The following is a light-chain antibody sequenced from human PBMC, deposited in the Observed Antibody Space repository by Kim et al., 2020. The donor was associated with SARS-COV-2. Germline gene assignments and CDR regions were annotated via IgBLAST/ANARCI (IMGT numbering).Light chain of an antibody. V-gene: IGLV1-44*01. J-gene: IGLJ2*01. CDR2: SNN. Sequence: GQRVTISCSGSSSNIGSNTVNWYQQLPGTAPKLLIYSNNQRPSGVPDRFSGSKSGTSASLAIRGLQSEDEADYYCAAWDDSLNGVVFGGGTQLTVL. CDR3: AAWDDSLNGVV. CDR1: SSNIGSNT.